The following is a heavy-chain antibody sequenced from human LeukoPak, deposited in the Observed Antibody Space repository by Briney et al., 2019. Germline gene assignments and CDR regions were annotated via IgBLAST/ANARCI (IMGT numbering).Heavy chain of an antibody. CDR1: GFTFSSYN. Sequence: GGSLRLSCAAPGFTFSSYNMNWVRQAPGKGLEWVTSISSSSSYIYYADSVKGRFTISRDNAKNSLYLQMNSLRAEDTAVYYCARDSYDFWSGQNWFDPWGQGTLVTVSS. J-gene: IGHJ5*02. V-gene: IGHV3-21*01. CDR3: ARDSYDFWSGQNWFDP. D-gene: IGHD3-3*01. CDR2: ISSSSSYI.